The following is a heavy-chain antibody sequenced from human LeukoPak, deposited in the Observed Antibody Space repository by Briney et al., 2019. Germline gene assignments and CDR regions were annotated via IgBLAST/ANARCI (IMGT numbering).Heavy chain of an antibody. D-gene: IGHD3-3*01. Sequence: SETLSLTCTVSGGSISSSSYYWGWIRQPPGKGLEWIGSIYYSGSTYYNPSLKSRVTISVDTSKNQFSLKLGSVTAADTAVYYCARVTYYDFWSGYYKGVFDYWGQGTLVTVSS. V-gene: IGHV4-39*01. CDR2: IYYSGST. CDR1: GGSISSSSYY. J-gene: IGHJ4*02. CDR3: ARVTYYDFWSGYYKGVFDY.